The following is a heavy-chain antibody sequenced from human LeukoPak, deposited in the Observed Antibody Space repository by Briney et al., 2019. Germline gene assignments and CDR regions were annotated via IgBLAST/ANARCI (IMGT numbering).Heavy chain of an antibody. Sequence: ASVKVSCKASGGTFSSYAIGWVRQAPGQGLEWMGWIATYNNNTNYAQKVQGRVTMTKDISTSTAYMELRSLRSDDTAVYYCARYQPLNPLDYWGHGTLVTVSS. D-gene: IGHD2-2*01. CDR1: GGTFSSYA. CDR2: IATYNNNT. CDR3: ARYQPLNPLDY. J-gene: IGHJ4*01. V-gene: IGHV1-18*01.